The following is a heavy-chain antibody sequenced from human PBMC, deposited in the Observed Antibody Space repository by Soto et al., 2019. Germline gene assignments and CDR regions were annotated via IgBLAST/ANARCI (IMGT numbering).Heavy chain of an antibody. CDR1: GFPFDAYA. J-gene: IGHJ5*01. V-gene: IGHV3-9*01. CDR3: AKESLRYAKPYNWFDS. D-gene: IGHD3-9*01. Sequence: EVQLVESGGGVVQPGRSLRLSCAASGFPFDAYAMHWVRQAPGKGLEWVSGISWNSGRVGYAGSVKGRFTISRDNAKNSLHLQMNSLRGEDTALYFCAKESLRYAKPYNWFDSWGQGTLVTVSS. CDR2: ISWNSGRV.